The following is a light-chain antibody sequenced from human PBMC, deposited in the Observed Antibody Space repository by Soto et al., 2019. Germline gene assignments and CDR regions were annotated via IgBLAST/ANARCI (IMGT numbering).Light chain of an antibody. V-gene: IGKV1-39*01. J-gene: IGKJ5*01. Sequence: QMTQSPSSLSPSVGDRVTITCRARQSIKNYLTWYQQKPGKAPKFLICVASLLQSGVPSRFSGCGSGTDFTLTISSLHPDDFATYYCLQSHTTPPTFGQGTQL. CDR3: LQSHTTPPT. CDR2: VAS. CDR1: QSIKNY.